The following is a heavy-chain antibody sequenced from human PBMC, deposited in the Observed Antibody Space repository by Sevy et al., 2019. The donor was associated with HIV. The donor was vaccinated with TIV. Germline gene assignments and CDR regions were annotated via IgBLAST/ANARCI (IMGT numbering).Heavy chain of an antibody. V-gene: IGHV3-30-3*01. CDR2: ISYDGSNK. CDR3: ARDSNYYDSSGYYRGAAFDI. Sequence: QLGGSLRLSCAASGFTFSSYAMHWVRQAPGKGLEWVAVISYDGSNKYYADSVKGRFTISRGNSKNTLDLQMNSLRAEDTAVYYCARDSNYYDSSGYYRGAAFDIWGQGTMVTVSS. D-gene: IGHD3-22*01. J-gene: IGHJ3*02. CDR1: GFTFSSYA.